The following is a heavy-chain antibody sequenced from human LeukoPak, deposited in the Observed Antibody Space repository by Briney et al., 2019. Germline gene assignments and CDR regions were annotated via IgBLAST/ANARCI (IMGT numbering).Heavy chain of an antibody. D-gene: IGHD2-2*01. CDR1: GGSISYYY. V-gene: IGHV4-4*07. CDR3: ARLAYCSSTSCHRNNWFDP. Sequence: PSETLSLTCTVSGGSISYYYWNWIRQPAGKGLEWIGRVYFSGSTNYNPSLESRVTMSVDTSKNQFSLKLSSVTAADTAVYYCARLAYCSSTSCHRNNWFDPWGQGTLVTVSS. J-gene: IGHJ5*02. CDR2: VYFSGST.